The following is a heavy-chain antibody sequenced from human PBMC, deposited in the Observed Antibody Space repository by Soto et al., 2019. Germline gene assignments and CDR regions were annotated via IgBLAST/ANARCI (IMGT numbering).Heavy chain of an antibody. CDR2: ISAYNGNT. V-gene: IGHV1-18*01. Sequence: QVQLVQSGAEVKKPGASVKVSCKATGYTFTSYGISWVRQAPGQGVEWMGWISAYNGNTNYAQKLQGRVTMTTDTSTSTAYMELRSLRSDDTAVYYCAREYCSSTSCYNLDYWGQGTLVTVSS. CDR1: GYTFTSYG. J-gene: IGHJ4*02. CDR3: AREYCSSTSCYNLDY. D-gene: IGHD2-2*02.